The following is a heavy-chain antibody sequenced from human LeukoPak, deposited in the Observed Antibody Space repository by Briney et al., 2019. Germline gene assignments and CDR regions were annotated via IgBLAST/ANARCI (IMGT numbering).Heavy chain of an antibody. V-gene: IGHV4-39*01. CDR1: GGSISSSSYY. CDR2: IYYSGST. J-gene: IGHJ5*02. D-gene: IGHD4-17*01. Sequence: SETLSLTCTVSGGSISSSSYYWGWIRQPPGKGLEWIGSIYYSGSTYYNPSLKSRVTISVDTSKNQFSLKLSSVTAADTAVYCCARHRRPVTLNWFDPWGQGTLVTVSS. CDR3: ARHRRPVTLNWFDP.